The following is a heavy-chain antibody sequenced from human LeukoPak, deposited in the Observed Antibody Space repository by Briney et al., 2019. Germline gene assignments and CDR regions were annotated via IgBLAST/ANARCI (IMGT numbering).Heavy chain of an antibody. D-gene: IGHD4-17*01. Sequence: PSETLSLTCTVSGGSISSYYWSWIRQPAGKGLEWIGRIYTSGSTNYNPSLKSRVTMSVDTSKNQFSLKLSSATAADTAVYYCARTGYDYGDYGSENYFDYWGQGTLVTVSS. V-gene: IGHV4-4*07. J-gene: IGHJ4*02. CDR3: ARTGYDYGDYGSENYFDY. CDR2: IYTSGST. CDR1: GGSISSYY.